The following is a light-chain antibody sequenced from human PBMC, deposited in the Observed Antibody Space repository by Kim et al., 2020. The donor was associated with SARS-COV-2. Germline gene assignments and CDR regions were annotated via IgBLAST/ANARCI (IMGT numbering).Light chain of an antibody. V-gene: IGKV1-9*01. J-gene: IGKJ4*01. Sequence: DIQLTQSPSFLSASVGDRVTITCRASQGISSYLAWYQQKPGKAPKLLIYAASTLQSGVPSRFSGSGSGTDFTLTISSLQPEDFATYFCHQLNSYPLLTFVGGTKVDIK. CDR3: HQLNSYPLLT. CDR2: AAS. CDR1: QGISSY.